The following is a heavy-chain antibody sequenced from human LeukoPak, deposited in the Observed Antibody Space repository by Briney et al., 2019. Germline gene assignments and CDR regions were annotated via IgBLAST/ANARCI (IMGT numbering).Heavy chain of an antibody. Sequence: GGSLRLSCAASGFTFDDYATHWVRQAPGKGLEWVSGISWYSGSIGYADSVKGRFTISRDNAKNSLYLQINSLRAEDTAVYYCAKDLGFDYDSSGYLAFDIWGQGTMVTVSS. J-gene: IGHJ3*02. CDR2: ISWYSGSI. CDR3: AKDLGFDYDSSGYLAFDI. V-gene: IGHV3-9*01. D-gene: IGHD3-22*01. CDR1: GFTFDDYA.